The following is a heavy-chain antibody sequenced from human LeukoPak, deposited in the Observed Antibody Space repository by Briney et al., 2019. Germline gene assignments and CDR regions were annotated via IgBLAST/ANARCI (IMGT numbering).Heavy chain of an antibody. CDR2: INDSGSDT. J-gene: IGHJ4*02. D-gene: IGHD6-19*01. V-gene: IGHV3-23*01. CDR1: GFTFRTYA. CDR3: ARGSGWPREDY. Sequence: GGSLRLSCAASGFTFRTYAMSWVRQTPGKGLEWVSTINDSGSDTYYADSVKGRFTISRDNSKNTLYLQMNTLRAEDTAIYYCARGSGWPREDYWGQGTLVTVSS.